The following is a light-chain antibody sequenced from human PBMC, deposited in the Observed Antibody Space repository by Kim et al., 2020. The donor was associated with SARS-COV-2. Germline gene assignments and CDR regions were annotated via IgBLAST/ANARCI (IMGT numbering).Light chain of an antibody. J-gene: IGKJ1*01. CDR2: GAA. CDR1: QSVSSSY. Sequence: LSLAPGERATLACSASQSVSSSYLAWYQQKPGQAPRLLIYGAASRATGIPDRFSGSGSGTDFTITISRLEPEDFAVYYCQQYGRTFGQGTKVDIK. CDR3: QQYGRT. V-gene: IGKV3-20*01.